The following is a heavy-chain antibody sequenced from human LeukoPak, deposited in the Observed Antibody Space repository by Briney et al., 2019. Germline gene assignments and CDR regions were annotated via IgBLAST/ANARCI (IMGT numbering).Heavy chain of an antibody. D-gene: IGHD2-15*01. J-gene: IGHJ6*02. CDR2: IFYAGNT. CDR1: GGFIRSDDYY. Sequence: PSQTLSLTCTVSGGFIRSDDYYWSWIRQPPGKGLEWIGYIFYAGNTHYNPSLQSRVTFSVDTSKNQFSLKLSSVTAADTAVYFCATVVVVAATNYYYYATDVWGQGTTVTVSS. CDR3: ATVVVVAATNYYYYATDV. V-gene: IGHV4-30-4*01.